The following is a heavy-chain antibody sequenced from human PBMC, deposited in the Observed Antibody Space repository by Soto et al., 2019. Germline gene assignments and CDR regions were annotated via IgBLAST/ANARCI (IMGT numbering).Heavy chain of an antibody. J-gene: IGHJ5*02. D-gene: IGHD3-10*01. CDR2: IFSNDEK. CDR3: ARISITMVRGVIRWFDP. CDR1: GFSLSNARMG. Sequence: PTLVNPTETLTLTCTVSGFSLSNARMGVSWIRQPPGKALEWLAHIFSNDEKSYSTSLKSRLTISKDTSKSQVVLTMTNMDPVDTATYYCARISITMVRGVIRWFDPWGQGTLVTVSS. V-gene: IGHV2-26*01.